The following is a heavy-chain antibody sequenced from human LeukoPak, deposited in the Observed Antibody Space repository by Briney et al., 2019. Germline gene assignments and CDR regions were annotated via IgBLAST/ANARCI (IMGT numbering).Heavy chain of an antibody. Sequence: GGSLRLSCAASGFTFSRNGMHWVRQAPGKGLEWVAVIWYDGSNEYYADSVKGRFTVSRDNSKNTMYLQMNSLRAEDTAVYYCAKDRDYIMGIVDYWGQGTLVTVSS. D-gene: IGHD4/OR15-4a*01. CDR1: GFTFSRNG. J-gene: IGHJ4*02. CDR2: IWYDGSNE. CDR3: AKDRDYIMGIVDY. V-gene: IGHV3-33*06.